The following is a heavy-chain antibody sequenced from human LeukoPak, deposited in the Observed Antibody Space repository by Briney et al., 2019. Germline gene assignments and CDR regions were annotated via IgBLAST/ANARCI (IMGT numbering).Heavy chain of an antibody. J-gene: IGHJ5*02. D-gene: IGHD2-15*01. CDR2: ISSSSTI. V-gene: IGHV3-48*01. CDR3: ARGVVVVVAATYNWFDP. Sequence: PGGSLRLSCAASGFTFSSYAMSWVRQAPGKGLECVSYISSSSTIYYADSVKGRFTISRDNAKNSLYLQMNSLRAEDTAVYYCARGVVVVVAATYNWFDPWGQGTLVTVSS. CDR1: GFTFSSYA.